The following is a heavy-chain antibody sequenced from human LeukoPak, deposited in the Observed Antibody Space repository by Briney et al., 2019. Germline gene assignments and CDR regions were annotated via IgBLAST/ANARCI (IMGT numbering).Heavy chain of an antibody. D-gene: IGHD3-3*01. Sequence: SETLSLTCTVSGGSISSSSYYWGWIRQPPGKGLEWIGSIYYSGSTYYNPSLKSRVTISVDTSKNQFSLKLSSVTAADTAVYYCARAPRHYYDFWSGYSYYFDYWGQGTLVTVSS. CDR1: GGSISSSSYY. V-gene: IGHV4-39*01. CDR2: IYYSGST. CDR3: ARAPRHYYDFWSGYSYYFDY. J-gene: IGHJ4*02.